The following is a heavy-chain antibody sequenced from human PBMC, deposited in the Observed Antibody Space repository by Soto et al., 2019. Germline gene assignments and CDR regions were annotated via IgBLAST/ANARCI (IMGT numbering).Heavy chain of an antibody. V-gene: IGHV1-46*03. CDR1: GYTFTSYY. J-gene: IGHJ4*02. CDR3: ARVTMVRGVITHYFDY. Sequence: QVQLVQSGAEVKKPGASVKVSCKASGYTFTSYYMHWVRQAPGQGLEWMGIINPSGGSTSYAQKYQGRVTRPRDTSTSTVYMELSSLRSEDTAVYYCARVTMVRGVITHYFDYWGQGTLVTVSS. CDR2: INPSGGST. D-gene: IGHD3-10*01.